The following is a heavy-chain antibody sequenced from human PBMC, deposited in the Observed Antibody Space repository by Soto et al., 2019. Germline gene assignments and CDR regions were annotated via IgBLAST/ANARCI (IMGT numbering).Heavy chain of an antibody. V-gene: IGHV4-38-2*02. CDR2: IYHSGST. Sequence: SETLSLTCVVSGYSISSGYYWGWIRQPPGKGLEWIGSIYHSGSTSYNPSLKSRVTISVDTSRNQFSLKLSSVSAADTAVYYCARDQYSSSHLVSAYWGQGALVTVS. CDR1: GYSISSGYY. CDR3: ARDQYSSSHLVSAY. D-gene: IGHD6-13*01. J-gene: IGHJ4*02.